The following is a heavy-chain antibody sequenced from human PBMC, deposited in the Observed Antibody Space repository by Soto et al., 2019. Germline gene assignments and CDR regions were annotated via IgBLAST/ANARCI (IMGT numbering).Heavy chain of an antibody. CDR1: GGSFSDFP. Sequence: QVQLAQSGAEMTKPGSSVKVSCRASGGSFSDFPLSWVRQAPGQGLEGMGGIIPMFAATKYAQRLQDRVTITADESTNTVYLALNSLTSEDTAIYYCARGAIVAVPAALSSYHDYTNYRFDSWGQGTLVTVSS. V-gene: IGHV1-69*01. J-gene: IGHJ4*02. D-gene: IGHD2-15*01. CDR3: ARGAIVAVPAALSSYHDYTNYRFDS. CDR2: IIPMFAAT.